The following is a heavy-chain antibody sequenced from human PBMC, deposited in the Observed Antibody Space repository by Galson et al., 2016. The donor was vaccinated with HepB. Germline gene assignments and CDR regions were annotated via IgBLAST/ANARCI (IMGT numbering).Heavy chain of an antibody. D-gene: IGHD2/OR15-2a*01. Sequence: SLRLSCAASGFSVSSNYIIWVRQAPGKGLEWVAVIWYDGSNKYYADSVKGRFTISRDNSKNTLYLQMNGLRAEDTAVYYCAKVIGRDAYYYYGMDVWGQGTTVTVSS. CDR2: IWYDGSNK. J-gene: IGHJ6*02. CDR1: GFSVSSNY. V-gene: IGHV3-33*06. CDR3: AKVIGRDAYYYYGMDV.